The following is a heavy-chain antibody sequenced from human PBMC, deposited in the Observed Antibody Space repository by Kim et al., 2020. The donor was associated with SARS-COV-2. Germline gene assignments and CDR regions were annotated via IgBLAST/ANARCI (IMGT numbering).Heavy chain of an antibody. CDR3: ARGEGVLGLRGMDV. CDR1: GFTFSSYA. Sequence: GGSLRLSCAASGFTFSSYAMHWVRQAPGKGLEWVAVISYDGSNKYYADSVKGRFTISRDNSKNTLYLQMNSLRAEDTAVYYCARGEGVLGLRGMDVWGQG. D-gene: IGHD3-10*01. V-gene: IGHV3-30*04. CDR2: ISYDGSNK. J-gene: IGHJ6*02.